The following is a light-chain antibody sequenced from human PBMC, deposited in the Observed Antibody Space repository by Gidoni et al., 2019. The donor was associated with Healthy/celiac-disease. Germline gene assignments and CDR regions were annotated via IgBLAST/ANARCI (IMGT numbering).Light chain of an antibody. CDR1: SSDVGGYNY. J-gene: IGLJ2*01. CDR3: SSYTSSSTLV. CDR2: DVS. Sequence: QSALTQPASVSGSPGQSITISCTGTSSDVGGYNYVSWYQHHPGKAPKLMIYDVSTRPSGVSIRFSGSKSCNTASLTISGLQAEYDADYYCSSYTSSSTLVFGGGTKLTVL. V-gene: IGLV2-14*03.